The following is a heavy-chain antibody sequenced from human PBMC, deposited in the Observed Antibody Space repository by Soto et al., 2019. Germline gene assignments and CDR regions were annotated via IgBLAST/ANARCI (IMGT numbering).Heavy chain of an antibody. J-gene: IGHJ6*02. CDR1: GYTFTSYY. CDR3: ARDVSGTGGLDV. D-gene: IGHD3-10*01. CDR2: INPSGGST. Sequence: QVQLVQSGAEVKKPGASVKVSCKASGYTFTSYYMHWVRQAPGQGLEWMGIINPSGGSTSYAQKFQGRVTMTRDTSTSTVYMELSSLRSEDTAVYHCARDVSGTGGLDVWGQGTSVTVSS. V-gene: IGHV1-46*01.